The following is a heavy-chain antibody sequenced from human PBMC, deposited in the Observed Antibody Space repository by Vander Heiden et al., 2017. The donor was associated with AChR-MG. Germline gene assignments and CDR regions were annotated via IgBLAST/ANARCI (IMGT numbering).Heavy chain of an antibody. CDR2: ISSDGSNK. D-gene: IGHD3-22*01. Sequence: QVQLVESGGGVVQPGKSLRLSCAASGVIFRSYPIHWVRQAPGKGLEWVAVISSDGSNKYYADSVKGRFTISREDSNNTLYLQMNSLRAEDTAVYYCARGATSSSYSPSDYWGQGTLVSVCS. CDR3: ARGATSSSYSPSDY. J-gene: IGHJ4*02. V-gene: IGHV3-30-3*01. CDR1: GVIFRSYP.